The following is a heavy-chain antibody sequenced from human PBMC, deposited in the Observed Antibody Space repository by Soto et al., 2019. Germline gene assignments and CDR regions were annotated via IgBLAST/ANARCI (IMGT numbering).Heavy chain of an antibody. CDR3: AKELGPFQHYYDSSGYHHSAPYYYYYGMDV. CDR1: GFTFSSYA. Sequence: GGSLRLSCAASGFTFSSYAMSWVRQAPGKGLEWVSAISGSGGSTYYADSVKGRFTISRDNSKNTLYLQMNSLRAEDTAVYYCAKELGPFQHYYDSSGYHHSAPYYYYYGMDVWGQGTTVTVSS. V-gene: IGHV3-23*01. J-gene: IGHJ6*02. CDR2: ISGSGGST. D-gene: IGHD3-22*01.